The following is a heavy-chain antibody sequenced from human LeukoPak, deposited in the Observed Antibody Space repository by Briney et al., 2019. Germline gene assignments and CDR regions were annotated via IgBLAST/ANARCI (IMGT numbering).Heavy chain of an antibody. CDR3: ARPRRDGYIDAFDI. Sequence: SETLSLTCTVPGGSISSSSYYWGWIRQPPGKGLEWIGSIYYRGSTYYHPSLKSRLTVSVDTSKNHFSLKLSSVTAADTAVYYCARPRRDGYIDAFDIWGQGTMVTVSP. CDR1: GGSISSSSYY. D-gene: IGHD5-24*01. V-gene: IGHV4-39*02. CDR2: IYYRGST. J-gene: IGHJ3*02.